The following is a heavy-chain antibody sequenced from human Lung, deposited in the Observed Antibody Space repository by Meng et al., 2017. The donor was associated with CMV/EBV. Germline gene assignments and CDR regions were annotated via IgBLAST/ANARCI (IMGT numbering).Heavy chain of an antibody. CDR3: ARDRNWFDP. Sequence: QVQLVQSGAAVKKPGAPVKVSCKASGYTFTCYYMHWVRQAPGQGLEWMGWINPNSGGTNYAQKLQGRVTMTRDTSISTAYMELSRLRSDDTAVYYCARDRNWFDPWGQGTLVTVSS. CDR1: GYTFTCYY. CDR2: INPNSGGT. V-gene: IGHV1-2*02. J-gene: IGHJ5*02.